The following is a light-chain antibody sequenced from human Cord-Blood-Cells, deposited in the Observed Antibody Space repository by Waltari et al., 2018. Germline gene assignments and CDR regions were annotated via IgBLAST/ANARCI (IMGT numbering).Light chain of an antibody. CDR1: SRDVGGYNY. CDR3: SSYTSSSTLWV. V-gene: IGLV2-14*01. J-gene: IGLJ3*02. CDR2: EVS. Sequence: QSALTQPASVSGSPGQSITISCTGTSRDVGGYNYVSWYQQHPGKAPKLMIYEVSNRPSGVSNRFSGSKSGNTASLTISGIQAEDEADYYCSSYTSSSTLWVFGGGTKLTVL.